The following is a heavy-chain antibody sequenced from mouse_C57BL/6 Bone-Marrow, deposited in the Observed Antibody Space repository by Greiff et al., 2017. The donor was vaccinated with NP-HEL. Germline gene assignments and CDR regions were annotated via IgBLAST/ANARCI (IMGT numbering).Heavy chain of an antibody. CDR1: GYAFTNYL. Sequence: QVQLQQSGAELVRPGTSVKVSCTASGYAFTNYLIEWVKQRSGQGLAWIGVINPGSGGTNYIEKFKGKATLTADKSSSTAYMQRSSLTSEDSAVYCCARGGIYYDYAWFAYWGQGTLVTGSA. CDR2: INPGSGGT. V-gene: IGHV1-54*01. D-gene: IGHD2-4*01. J-gene: IGHJ3*01. CDR3: ARGGIYYDYAWFAY.